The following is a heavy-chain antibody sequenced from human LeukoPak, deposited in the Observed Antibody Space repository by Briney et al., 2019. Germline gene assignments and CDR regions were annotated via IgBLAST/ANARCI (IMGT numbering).Heavy chain of an antibody. CDR2: ISGSGGST. CDR1: GFTFSNYA. Sequence: GGSLRLSCAASGFTFSNYAMSWVRQAPGKGLEWVSGISGSGGSTYYEDSVKGRFTISRDNSKNTLYLQMNSLRAEDTVVYYCGKHDGFYYRYFDYWGQGTLVTVSS. V-gene: IGHV3-23*01. D-gene: IGHD5-24*01. J-gene: IGHJ4*02. CDR3: GKHDGFYYRYFDY.